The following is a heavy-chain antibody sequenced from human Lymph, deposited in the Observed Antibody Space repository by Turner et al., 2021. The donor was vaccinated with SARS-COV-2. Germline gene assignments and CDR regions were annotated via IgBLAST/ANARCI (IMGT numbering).Heavy chain of an antibody. V-gene: IGHV3-30*03. CDR2: ISYDGGHK. CDR1: GFTFISYG. J-gene: IGHJ6*02. Sequence: QLQLVESGGGVVQPGRSLRLSCAASGFTFISYGMHWVRQALGKGLEWVAVISYDGGHKSYADSVKGRFTISRDNSKNTLYLQMISLRAEDTAVYYCAWALYYYYGMDVWGQGTTVTVSS. CDR3: AWALYYYYGMDV.